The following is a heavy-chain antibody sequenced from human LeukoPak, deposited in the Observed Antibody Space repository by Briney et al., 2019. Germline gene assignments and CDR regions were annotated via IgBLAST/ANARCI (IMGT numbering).Heavy chain of an antibody. CDR3: ARHGAAAGHFYYYGMDV. J-gene: IGHJ6*02. CDR2: IYYSGST. V-gene: IGHV4-59*08. CDR1: GGSISSYY. D-gene: IGHD6-13*01. Sequence: PSETLPLTCTVSGGSISSYYWSWIRQPPGKGLEWIGFIYYSGSTNYSPSLKSRVTISVDTSKNQFSLKLTSVTAADTAMYYCARHGAAAGHFYYYGMDVWGQGTTVTVYS.